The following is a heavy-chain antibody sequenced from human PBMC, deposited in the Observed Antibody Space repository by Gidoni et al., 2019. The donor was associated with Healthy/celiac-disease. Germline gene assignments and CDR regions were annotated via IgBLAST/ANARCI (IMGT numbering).Heavy chain of an antibody. CDR1: GGSISSSSYY. CDR3: ASLSDPIGNGLWYFDL. V-gene: IGHV4-39*01. Sequence: QLQLQESGPGLVKPSETLSLTCTVSGGSISSSSYYWGWIRQHPGKGLEWIGSIDYSGSTYYNPSLKSRVTISVDTSKNQFSLKLSSVTAADTAVYYCASLSDPIGNGLWYFDLWGRGTLVTVSS. CDR2: IDYSGST. J-gene: IGHJ2*01. D-gene: IGHD1-26*01.